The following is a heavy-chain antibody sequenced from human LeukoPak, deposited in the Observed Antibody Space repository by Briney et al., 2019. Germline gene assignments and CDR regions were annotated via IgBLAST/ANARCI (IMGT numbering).Heavy chain of an antibody. CDR3: ARGGAVAAFFDY. CDR1: GFTFSSYT. CDR2: ISSNGGST. J-gene: IGHJ4*02. V-gene: IGHV3-64*01. D-gene: IGHD6-19*01. Sequence: GGSLRLSCAASGFTFSSYTMHWVRQAPGKGLEYVSAISSNGGSTYYANSVKGRFTISRDNSKNTLYLQVGSLRAEDMAVYYCARGGAVAAFFDYWGQGTLVTVSS.